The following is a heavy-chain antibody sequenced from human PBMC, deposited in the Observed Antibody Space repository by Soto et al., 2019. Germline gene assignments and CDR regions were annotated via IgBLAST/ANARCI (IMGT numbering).Heavy chain of an antibody. V-gene: IGHV1-8*01. CDR3: AKGPRGWLQLSA. CDR2: MNPENGNT. CDR1: GYTFIHDD. Sequence: QVQLVQSGAEVKKPGASVKVSCKASGYTFIHDDINWVRQATGQGLEWMGWMNPENGNTGYAQEFQARVSMTRNASISTAYMELSSLRSEDTAVYYCAKGPRGWLQLSAWGQGTLVTVSS. D-gene: IGHD5-12*01. J-gene: IGHJ5*02.